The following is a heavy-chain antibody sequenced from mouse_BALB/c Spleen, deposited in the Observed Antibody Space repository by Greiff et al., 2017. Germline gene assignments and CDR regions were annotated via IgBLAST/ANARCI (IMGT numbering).Heavy chain of an antibody. D-gene: IGHD2-4*01. CDR3: ARGGITRVYYYAMDY. J-gene: IGHJ4*01. V-gene: IGHV2-2*02. CDR1: GFSLTSYG. CDR2: IWSGGST. Sequence: VKLQESGPGLVQPSQSLSITCTVSGFSLTSYGVHWVRQSPGKGLEWLGVIWSGGSTDYNAAFISRLSISKDNSKSQVFFKMNSLQANDTAIYYCARGGITRVYYYAMDYWGQGTSVTVSS.